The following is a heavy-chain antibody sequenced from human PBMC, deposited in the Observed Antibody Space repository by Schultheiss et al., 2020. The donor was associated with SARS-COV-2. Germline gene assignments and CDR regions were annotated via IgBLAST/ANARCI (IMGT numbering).Heavy chain of an antibody. D-gene: IGHD5-24*01. Sequence: GGSLRLSCAASGFTCSRYGMHWVRQAPGKGLDDESNKYSSDSVKGRSTISRDNPKNMLYLQMNSLRAEDTAVYYCAKVWLQLGDAFDIWGQGTMVTVSS. V-gene: IGHV3-30*02. CDR1: GFTCSRYG. CDR3: AKVWLQLGDAFDI. J-gene: IGHJ3*02. CDR2: DESNK.